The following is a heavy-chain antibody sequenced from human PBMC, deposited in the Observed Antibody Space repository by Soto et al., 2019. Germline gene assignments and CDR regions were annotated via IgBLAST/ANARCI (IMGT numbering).Heavy chain of an antibody. CDR3: ARDPKTKYCTTGVCYDEVDY. V-gene: IGHV1-69*06. D-gene: IGHD2-8*01. Sequence: QGQLVQSGAEVKKPGSSVKVSCKASGGTFSSYAISWVRQAPGQGLEWMGGIIPIFGTANYAKKFQGRVTMTADKYTSTAYMELSSLRSEDTAVYYCARDPKTKYCTTGVCYDEVDYWGQGTLVTVSS. CDR2: IIPIFGTA. J-gene: IGHJ4*02. CDR1: GGTFSSYA.